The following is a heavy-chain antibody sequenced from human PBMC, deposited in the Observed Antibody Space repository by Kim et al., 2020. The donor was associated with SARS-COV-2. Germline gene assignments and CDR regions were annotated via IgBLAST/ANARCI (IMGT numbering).Heavy chain of an antibody. V-gene: IGHV1-46*01. CDR1: GYTFTSYY. CDR3: ARAGRLWDTAMVFGY. J-gene: IGHJ4*02. CDR2: INPSGGST. D-gene: IGHD5-18*01. Sequence: ASVKVSCKASGYTFTSYYMHWVRQAPGQGLEWMGIINPSGGSTSYAQKFQGRVTMTRDTSTSTVYMELSSLRSEDTAVYYCARAGRLWDTAMVFGYWGQGTLVTVSS.